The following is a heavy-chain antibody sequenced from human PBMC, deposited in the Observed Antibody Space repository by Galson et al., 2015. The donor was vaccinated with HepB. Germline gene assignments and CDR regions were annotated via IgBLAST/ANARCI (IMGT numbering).Heavy chain of an antibody. CDR2: ISSSSSYI. CDR3: ARDYDLWSGYYTSDYYGMDV. CDR1: GFTFSSYS. V-gene: IGHV3-21*01. J-gene: IGHJ6*02. D-gene: IGHD3-3*01. Sequence: SLRLSCAASGFTFSSYSMNWVRQAPGKGLEWVSSISSSSSYIYYADSVKGRFTISRDNAKNSLYLQMNSLRAEDTAVYYCARDYDLWSGYYTSDYYGMDVWGQGTTVTVSS.